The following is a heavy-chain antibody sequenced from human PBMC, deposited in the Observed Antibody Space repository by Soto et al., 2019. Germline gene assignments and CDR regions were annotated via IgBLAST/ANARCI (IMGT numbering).Heavy chain of an antibody. D-gene: IGHD3-10*01. Sequence: GASVKVSCTASGYTFTRYAIHWVRQAPGQRLEWMGWINGGNGNTKYSQKFQDRVTITRDTSASTSYMELSSLRSEDTAVYYCARDTYYGSGSYNYMDVWGKGTTVTSP. V-gene: IGHV1-3*01. CDR3: ARDTYYGSGSYNYMDV. CDR2: INGGNGNT. CDR1: GYTFTRYA. J-gene: IGHJ6*03.